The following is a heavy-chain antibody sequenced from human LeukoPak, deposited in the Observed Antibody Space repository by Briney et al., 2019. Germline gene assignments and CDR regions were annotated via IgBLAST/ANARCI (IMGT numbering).Heavy chain of an antibody. CDR3: ARGVECYYDSSGYYPYYFDY. CDR1: GGSISSYY. CDR2: IYYSGST. V-gene: IGHV4-59*01. D-gene: IGHD3-22*01. J-gene: IGHJ4*02. Sequence: PSETLSLTCTVSGGSISSYYWSWIRQPPGKGLEWIGYIYYSGSTNYNPSLKSRVTISVDTSKNQFSLKLSSVTAADTAVYYCARGVECYYDSSGYYPYYFDYWGQGTLVTVSS.